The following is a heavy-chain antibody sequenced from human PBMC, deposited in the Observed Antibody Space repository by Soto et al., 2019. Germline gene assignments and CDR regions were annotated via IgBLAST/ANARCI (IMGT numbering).Heavy chain of an antibody. V-gene: IGHV4-59*08. Sequence: QVQLQESGPGLVKPSETLSLTCTVSGGSISSYYWSWIRQPPGKGLEWIGYIYYSGSTNYNPSLKSRVTISVSTSKNQFSLKLSSVTAADTAVYYCARGNDFWSGYSKTYYFDYWGQGTLVTVSS. CDR2: IYYSGST. CDR1: GGSISSYY. D-gene: IGHD3-3*01. J-gene: IGHJ4*02. CDR3: ARGNDFWSGYSKTYYFDY.